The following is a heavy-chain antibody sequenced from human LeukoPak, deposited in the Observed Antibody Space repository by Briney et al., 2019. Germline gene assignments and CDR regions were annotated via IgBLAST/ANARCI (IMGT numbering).Heavy chain of an antibody. Sequence: ASVKVSCKASGYTFTSYDINWVRQATGQGLEWMGWMNPNSGNTGYAQKFQGRVTMTRNTSISTAYMELSSLRSEETAVYYCARDVYCSSTSCYTGWFDPWGQGTLVTVSS. D-gene: IGHD2-2*02. CDR3: ARDVYCSSTSCYTGWFDP. CDR2: MNPNSGNT. CDR1: GYTFTSYD. J-gene: IGHJ5*02. V-gene: IGHV1-8*01.